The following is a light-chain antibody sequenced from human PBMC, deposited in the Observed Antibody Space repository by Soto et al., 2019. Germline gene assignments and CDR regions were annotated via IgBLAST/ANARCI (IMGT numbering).Light chain of an antibody. CDR3: QQYIYWPWT. CDR2: GAS. Sequence: EIVLTQSPATLSLSPGERATLSCRASQSVSNYLSWYQQKPGQAPRLLIYGASTRATGIPARFSGSGSGTEFTLTISSLQSEDFAVYYCQQYIYWPWTFGQGTKVDIK. CDR1: QSVSNY. V-gene: IGKV3-15*01. J-gene: IGKJ1*01.